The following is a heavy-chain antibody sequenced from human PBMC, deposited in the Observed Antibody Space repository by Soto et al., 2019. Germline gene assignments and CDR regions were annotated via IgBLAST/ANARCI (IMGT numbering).Heavy chain of an antibody. CDR1: GGSISSSSYY. J-gene: IGHJ4*02. D-gene: IGHD3-16*01. Sequence: SETLSLTCTVSGGSISSSSYYWGWIRQPPGKGLEWIGSIYYSGSTYYNPSLKSRVTISVDTSKNQFSLKLSSVTAADTAVYYCARPARRSNYFDYWGQGTLVTVSS. CDR2: IYYSGST. V-gene: IGHV4-39*01. CDR3: ARPARRSNYFDY.